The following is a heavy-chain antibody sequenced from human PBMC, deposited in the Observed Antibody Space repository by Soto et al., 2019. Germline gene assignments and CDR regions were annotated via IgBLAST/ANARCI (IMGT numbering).Heavy chain of an antibody. D-gene: IGHD3-10*01. CDR3: ARVRMSGGAAFDI. CDR1: GGSISSYY. J-gene: IGHJ3*02. CDR2: IYYSGST. Sequence: PSERLSLTCTVSGGSISSYYWSWIRQPPGKGLEWIGYIYYSGSTNYNPSLKSRVTISVDTSKNQFSLKLSSVTAADTAVYYCARVRMSGGAAFDIWGQGTMVTVSS. V-gene: IGHV4-59*01.